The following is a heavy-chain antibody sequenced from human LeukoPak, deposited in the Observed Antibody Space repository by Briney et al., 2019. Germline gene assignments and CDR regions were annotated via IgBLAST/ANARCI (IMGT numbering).Heavy chain of an antibody. CDR2: ITSSSSYI. CDR1: GSTFSSYI. CDR3: TRAAGVAVAAVDY. V-gene: IGHV3-21*01. J-gene: IGHJ4*02. D-gene: IGHD6-19*01. Sequence: GGSLRLSCAASGSTFSSYIMTWVRQAPGRGLEWVSSITSSSSYIYYADSVKGRFTISRDNAKNSLYLQMNSLRAEDTALYYCTRAAGVAVAAVDYWGQGTLVTVSS.